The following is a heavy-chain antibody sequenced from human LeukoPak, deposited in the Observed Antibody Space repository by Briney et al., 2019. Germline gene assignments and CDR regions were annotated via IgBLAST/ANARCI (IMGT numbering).Heavy chain of an antibody. V-gene: IGHV3-7*01. Sequence: GGSLRLSCAASEFTFSNYWMNWVRQAPGKGQEWVANIKQDGSAIYYVDSVKGRFTISRDNARNSLFLQMNSLRTEDTGVYYCASLIGDYWGPGILVTVSS. D-gene: IGHD3-9*01. CDR1: EFTFSNYW. J-gene: IGHJ4*02. CDR2: IKQDGSAI. CDR3: ASLIGDY.